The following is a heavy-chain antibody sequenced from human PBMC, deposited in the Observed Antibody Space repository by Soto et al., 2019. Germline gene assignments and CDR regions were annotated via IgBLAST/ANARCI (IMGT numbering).Heavy chain of an antibody. J-gene: IGHJ6*02. D-gene: IGHD1-26*01. CDR2: IYPGDSDT. CDR3: ARLTLGATKGYYYGMDV. Sequence: GESVKISCKGSGYSFTSYWIGWVRQMPGKGLEWMGIIYPGDSDTRYSPSFQGQVTISADKSISTAYLQWSSLKASDTAMYYCARLTLGATKGYYYGMDVWGQGTTVTVSS. V-gene: IGHV5-51*01. CDR1: GYSFTSYW.